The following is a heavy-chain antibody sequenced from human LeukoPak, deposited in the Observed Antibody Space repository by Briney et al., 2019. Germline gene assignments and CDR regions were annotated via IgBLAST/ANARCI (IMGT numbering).Heavy chain of an antibody. J-gene: IGHJ1*01. CDR3: ARGYCSSTICFQYFHH. V-gene: IGHV4-59*01. Sequence: SETLSLTCTVSSDSISSSYWSWIRQPPGKGLEWIGYIYYSGSTNYNPSLRSRVAISVDTSKNQFSLKLNSVTAADTAVYYCARGYCSSTICFQYFHHWGQGTLVTVSS. D-gene: IGHD2-2*01. CDR2: IYYSGST. CDR1: SDSISSSY.